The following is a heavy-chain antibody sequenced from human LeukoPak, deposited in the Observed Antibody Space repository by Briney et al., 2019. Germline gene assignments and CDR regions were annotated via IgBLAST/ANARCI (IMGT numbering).Heavy chain of an antibody. CDR3: ATGRYGAYGDY. J-gene: IGHJ4*02. Sequence: PSETLSLTCAVYGGSVSGYYWSWIRQPPGKGLEWIGEIFHGGSTNYNPSLKSRVTISVDTSKNQFSLKLTSVTVADTAVYYCATGRYGAYGDYWGQGTLVTVSS. CDR2: IFHGGST. CDR1: GGSVSGYY. V-gene: IGHV4-34*01. D-gene: IGHD4/OR15-4a*01.